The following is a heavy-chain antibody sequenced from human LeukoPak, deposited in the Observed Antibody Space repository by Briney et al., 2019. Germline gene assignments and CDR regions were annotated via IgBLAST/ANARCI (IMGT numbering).Heavy chain of an antibody. CDR1: GFTFSSYW. CDR3: AREGPTMVRGVIRKRNYYFDY. CDR2: IKQDGSEK. Sequence: GGSLRLSCAASGFTFSSYWMSWVRQAPGKGLEWVANIKQDGSEKYYVDSVKGRFTISRDNAKNTLYLQMNSLRAEDTAVYYCAREGPTMVRGVIRKRNYYFDYWGQGTLVTVSS. J-gene: IGHJ4*02. D-gene: IGHD3-10*01. V-gene: IGHV3-7*01.